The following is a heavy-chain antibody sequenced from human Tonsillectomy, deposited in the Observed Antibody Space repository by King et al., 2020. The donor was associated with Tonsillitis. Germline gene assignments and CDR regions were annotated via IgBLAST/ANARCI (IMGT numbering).Heavy chain of an antibody. D-gene: IGHD1-26*01. CDR2: SYYSGST. V-gene: IGHV4-39*01. CDR1: GGSISSSSYY. CDR3: ASNFKYSGSYRSDAFDI. Sequence: LQLQESGPGLVKPSETLSLTCTVSGGSISSSSYYWGWIRQPPGKGLEWIGSSYYSGSTYYNPSLKSRVTISVDTSKNQFSLKLSSVTAADTAVYYCASNFKYSGSYRSDAFDIWGQGTMVTVSS. J-gene: IGHJ3*02.